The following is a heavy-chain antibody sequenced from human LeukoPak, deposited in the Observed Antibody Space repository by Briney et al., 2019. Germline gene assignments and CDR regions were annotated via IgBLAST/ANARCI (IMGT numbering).Heavy chain of an antibody. J-gene: IGHJ4*02. CDR2: IYHSGAT. V-gene: IGHV4-4*02. D-gene: IGHD1-26*01. Sequence: SGTLSLTCAVSGDSVTSDNWWSWVRQPPGKGLEWIGEIYHSGATNYKSSLKSRVTISMDKSKNQFSLNVNFVTAADTAVYYCVRANRGTYLIYWGQGTLVTVSS. CDR3: VRANRGTYLIY. CDR1: GDSVTSDNW.